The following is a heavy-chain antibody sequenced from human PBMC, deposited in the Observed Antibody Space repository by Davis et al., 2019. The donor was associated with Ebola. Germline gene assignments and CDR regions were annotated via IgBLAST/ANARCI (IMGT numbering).Heavy chain of an antibody. D-gene: IGHD4-23*01. CDR3: ARRGGGYNYYYGMDV. V-gene: IGHV4-39*01. J-gene: IGHJ6*04. CDR1: GGSISSSSYY. Sequence: MPSETLSLTCTVSGGSISSSSYYWGWIRQPPGKGLEWIGSIYYSGNTYYTPSLKSRVTISVDTSKNQFSLRLSSVTAEDTAVYYCARRGGGYNYYYGMDVWGKGTTVTVSS. CDR2: IYYSGNT.